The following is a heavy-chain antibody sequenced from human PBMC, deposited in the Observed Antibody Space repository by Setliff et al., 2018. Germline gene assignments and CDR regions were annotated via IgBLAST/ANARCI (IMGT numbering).Heavy chain of an antibody. CDR1: GFTFSHFA. D-gene: IGHD4-17*01. CDR2: ITGSGDIT. V-gene: IGHV3-23*01. J-gene: IGHJ5*01. Sequence: GGSLRLSCAASGFTFSHFAVTWVRQSPGRGLEWVASITGSGDITKYGDSVRGRFTSSRDNSKNTVYLQMNSLRAEDTAKYYCAKDPNGDYIGAFDSWGRGTLVTVSS. CDR3: AKDPNGDYIGAFDS.